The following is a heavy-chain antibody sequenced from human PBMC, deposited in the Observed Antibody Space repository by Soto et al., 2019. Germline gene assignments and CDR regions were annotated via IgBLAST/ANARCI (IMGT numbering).Heavy chain of an antibody. V-gene: IGHV4-4*02. J-gene: IGHJ4*02. CDR2: IYHSGST. D-gene: IGHD2-15*01. Sequence: SETLSLTCAVSSGSISSSNWWSWVRQPPGKGLEWIGEIYHSGSTNYNPSLKSRVTISVDKSKNQFSLKLSSVTAADTAVYYCARLVVVAANPPDFAYGGQGTRFTASS. CDR1: SGSISSSNW. CDR3: ARLVVVAANPPDFAY.